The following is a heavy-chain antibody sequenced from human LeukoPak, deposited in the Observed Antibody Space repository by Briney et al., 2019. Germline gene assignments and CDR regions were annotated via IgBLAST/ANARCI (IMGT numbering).Heavy chain of an antibody. V-gene: IGHV1-18*01. CDR3: ARATGRVVRGITWRYFDY. Sequence: ASVKVSCKTSGYTFTSYGIIWVRQAPGQGLEWMGWISGYNDNTKYTQKLQGRVTMTTDTSTSTAYMELRSLRSDDTAVYYCARATGRVVRGITWRYFDYWGQGTLVTVSS. CDR2: ISGYNDNT. CDR1: GYTFTSYG. J-gene: IGHJ4*02. D-gene: IGHD3-10*01.